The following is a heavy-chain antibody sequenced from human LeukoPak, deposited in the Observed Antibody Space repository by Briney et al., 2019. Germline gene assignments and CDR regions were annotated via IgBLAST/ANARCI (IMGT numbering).Heavy chain of an antibody. Sequence: SETLSLTCTVSSGSISSNSYYWGWIRQPPGKGLEWIGSIYYSGSTYYNPSLKSRVTISVDTSKNHFSLKLSSVTAADTAVYYCARAVGGDGSGSLWGPGTLVTVSS. J-gene: IGHJ4*02. CDR3: ARAVGGDGSGSL. V-gene: IGHV4-39*02. CDR1: SGSISSNSYY. CDR2: IYYSGST. D-gene: IGHD3-10*01.